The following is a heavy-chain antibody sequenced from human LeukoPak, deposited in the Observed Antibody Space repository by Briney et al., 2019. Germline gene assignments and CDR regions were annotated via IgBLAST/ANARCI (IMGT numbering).Heavy chain of an antibody. CDR1: GFTFSSYS. CDR3: ARDRRAVAGTFDY. CDR2: ISSSSSYI. V-gene: IGHV3-21*01. D-gene: IGHD6-19*01. J-gene: IGHJ4*02. Sequence: PGGSLRLSCAASGFTFSSYSMKWVRQAPGKGLEWVSSISSSSSYIYYADSVKGRFTISRDNAKNSLYLQMNSLRAEDTAVYYCARDRRAVAGTFDYWGQGTLVTVSS.